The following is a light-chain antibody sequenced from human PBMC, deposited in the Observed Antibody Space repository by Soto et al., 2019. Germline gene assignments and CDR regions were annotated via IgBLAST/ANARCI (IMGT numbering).Light chain of an antibody. CDR2: SDD. CDR1: SSNIGSNT. V-gene: IGLV1-44*01. J-gene: IGLJ2*01. Sequence: QSVLIQPPSASGTPGQTFTISCSGSSSNIGSNTVNWYQQFPGTAPKLLIYSDDQRPSGVPYRFSGSKSGTSASLAISGLQSADEADYYCAAWDASPNVHLVFGGGTKLTVL. CDR3: AAWDASPNVHLV.